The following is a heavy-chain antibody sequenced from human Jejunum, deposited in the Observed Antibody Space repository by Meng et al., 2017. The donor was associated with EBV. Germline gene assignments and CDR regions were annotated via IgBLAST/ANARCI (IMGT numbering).Heavy chain of an antibody. CDR1: GFTFSSYA. V-gene: IGHV3-23*01. CDR3: AKLSRDDSRVR. CDR2: ITGSGGST. J-gene: IGHJ4*02. Sequence: EVQLLESXXGLVQPGESLSPSCAASGFTFSSYAVTWVRQAPGKGLEWVSAITGSGGSTYYADSVKGRFTISRDNSKNTLFLQLNSLRAEDTAVYYCAKLSRDDSRVRWGQGTLVYVSS. D-gene: IGHD3-22*01.